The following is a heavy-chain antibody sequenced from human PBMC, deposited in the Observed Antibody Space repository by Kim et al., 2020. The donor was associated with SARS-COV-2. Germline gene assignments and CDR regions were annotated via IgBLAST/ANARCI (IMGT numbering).Heavy chain of an antibody. D-gene: IGHD3-10*01. Sequence: SETLSLTCAVSGGSISSGGYSWSWIRQPPGKGLEWIGYIYHSGSTYYNPSLKSRVTISVDRSKNQFSLKLSSVTAADTAVYYCARVSYYYYYYYMDVWGKGTTVTVSS. CDR3: ARVSYYYYYYYMDV. J-gene: IGHJ6*03. CDR1: GGSISSGGYS. CDR2: IYHSGST. V-gene: IGHV4-30-2*01.